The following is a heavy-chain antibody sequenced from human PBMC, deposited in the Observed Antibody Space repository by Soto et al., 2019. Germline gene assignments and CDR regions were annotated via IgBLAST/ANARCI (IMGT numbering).Heavy chain of an antibody. CDR3: ARERYYYDSSGYRPLLYYFDY. J-gene: IGHJ4*02. CDR2: IYYSGST. CDR1: GGSVSSGSYY. D-gene: IGHD3-22*01. Sequence: QVQLQESGPGLVKPSETLSLTCTVSGGSVSSGSYYWGWIRQPPGKGLEWIGYIYYSGSTNYNPTLKSRVTISVDTSKNQFSLKLSSVTAADTAVYYCARERYYYDSSGYRPLLYYFDYWGQGTLVTVSS. V-gene: IGHV4-61*01.